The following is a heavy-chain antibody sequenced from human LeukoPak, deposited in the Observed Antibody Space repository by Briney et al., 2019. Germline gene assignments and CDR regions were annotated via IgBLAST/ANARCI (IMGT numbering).Heavy chain of an antibody. Sequence: SETLSLTCTVSGGSISSSSYYWGWIRQPPGKGLEWIGSIYYSGSTYYNPSLKSRVTISVDTSKNQFSLKLSSVTAADTAVYYCATDGDYEVGYWGQGTLVTVSS. CDR2: IYYSGST. D-gene: IGHD4-17*01. CDR1: GGSISSSSYY. CDR3: ATDGDYEVGY. V-gene: IGHV4-39*01. J-gene: IGHJ4*02.